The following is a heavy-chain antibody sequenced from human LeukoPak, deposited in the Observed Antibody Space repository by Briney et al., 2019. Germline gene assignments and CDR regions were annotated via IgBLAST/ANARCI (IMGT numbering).Heavy chain of an antibody. Sequence: GGSLRLSCGASGFTFSEYWMTWVRQAPGRGPEWVANIKGDGSKIYYVDSVKGRFTISRDNDKNSLYLQMNNLRVEDTAVYHCARDGSCFDFWGQGALVTVSS. CDR2: IKGDGSKI. V-gene: IGHV3-7*01. CDR1: GFTFSEYW. D-gene: IGHD2-15*01. CDR3: ARDGSCFDF. J-gene: IGHJ4*02.